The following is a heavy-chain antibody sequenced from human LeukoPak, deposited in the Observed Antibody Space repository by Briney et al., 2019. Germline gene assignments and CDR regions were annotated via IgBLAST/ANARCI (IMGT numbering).Heavy chain of an antibody. J-gene: IGHJ4*02. CDR1: GFTFSSYS. CDR2: ISSSSSYI. Sequence: PGGSLRLSCAVSGFTFSSYSMNWVRQAPGKGLEWVSPISSSSSYIYYADSVKGRFTISRDNAKNSLYLQMNSLRAEDTAVYYCARDNERYYGSGKSHDTYYFDYWGQGTLVTVSS. D-gene: IGHD3-10*01. CDR3: ARDNERYYGSGKSHDTYYFDY. V-gene: IGHV3-21*01.